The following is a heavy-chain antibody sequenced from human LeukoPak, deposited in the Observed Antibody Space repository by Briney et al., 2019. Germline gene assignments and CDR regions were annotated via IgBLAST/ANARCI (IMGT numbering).Heavy chain of an antibody. CDR1: GFTFSSSA. J-gene: IGHJ5*02. Sequence: ASVKVSCKASGFTFSSSAVQWVRQARGQRLEWIGWIVVGSGNTNYAQKFQERVTITRDMSTSTAYMELSSLRSEDTAVYYCAADYGDYAYNWFDPWGQGTLVTVSS. V-gene: IGHV1-58*01. CDR2: IVVGSGNT. D-gene: IGHD4-17*01. CDR3: AADYGDYAYNWFDP.